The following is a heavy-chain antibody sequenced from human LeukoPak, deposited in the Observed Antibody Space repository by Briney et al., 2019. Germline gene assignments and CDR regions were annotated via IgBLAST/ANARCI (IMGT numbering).Heavy chain of an antibody. CDR3: GASRQYVGAFDI. V-gene: IGHV3-48*03. Sequence: GGSLRLSCAASGFTFSSYELYWVRQAPGTGLEWISYISSRSITIKYADSVRGLFTISRDDARESLYLQMNSLRAEDTAIYYCGASRQYVGAFDIWGQGTLVTVSS. J-gene: IGHJ3*02. D-gene: IGHD3-16*01. CDR1: GFTFSSYE. CDR2: ISSRSITI.